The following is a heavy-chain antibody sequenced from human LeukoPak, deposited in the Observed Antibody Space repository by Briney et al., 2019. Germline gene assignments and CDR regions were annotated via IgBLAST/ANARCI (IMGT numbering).Heavy chain of an antibody. V-gene: IGHV4-59*08. CDR2: IYYSGST. CDR1: GGSISSYY. CDR3: ARARGGMVRGVVFDY. D-gene: IGHD3-10*01. J-gene: IGHJ4*02. Sequence: SETLSLTCTVSGGSISSYYWSWIRQPPGKGLEWIGYIYYSGSTNYNPSLKSRVTISVDTSKNQFSLKLSSVTAADTAVYYCARARGGMVRGVVFDYWGQGTLVTVSS.